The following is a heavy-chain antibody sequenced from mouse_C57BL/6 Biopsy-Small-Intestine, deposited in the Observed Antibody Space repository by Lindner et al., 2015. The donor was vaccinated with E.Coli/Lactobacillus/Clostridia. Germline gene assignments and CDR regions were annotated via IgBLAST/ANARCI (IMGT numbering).Heavy chain of an antibody. D-gene: IGHD2-12*01. J-gene: IGHJ3*01. CDR1: GYTFKSYD. Sequence: VLLQESGPELVKPGASVKLSCKASGYTFKSYDINWVKQRPGQGLEWIGWIYPRDGNTKYNEKFKGKATLTVDTSSSTAYMEFRSLTFEDSAVYFCARSHNYGRFAYWGQGTLVTVSA. CDR2: IYPRDGNT. V-gene: IGHV1-85*01. CDR3: ARSHNYGRFAY.